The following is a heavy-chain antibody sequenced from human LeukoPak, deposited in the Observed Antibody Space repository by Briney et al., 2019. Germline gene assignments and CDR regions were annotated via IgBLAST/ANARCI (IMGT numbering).Heavy chain of an antibody. CDR3: GRRGTVTSRKPTWVDY. D-gene: IGHD4-17*01. Sequence: SETLSLTCAVYGGSFSGYYWSWIRQPPGKGLEWIGEINHSGSTNYNPSLKSRVTISVDTSKNQFSLKLSSVTAADTAVYYCGRRGTVTSRKPTWVDYWGQGTLVTVSS. CDR1: GGSFSGYY. V-gene: IGHV4-34*01. J-gene: IGHJ4*02. CDR2: INHSGST.